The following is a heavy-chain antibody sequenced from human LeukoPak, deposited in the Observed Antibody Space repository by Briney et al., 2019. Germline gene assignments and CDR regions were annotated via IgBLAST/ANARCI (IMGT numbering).Heavy chain of an antibody. D-gene: IGHD3-10*01. CDR2: IYSGGST. V-gene: IGHV3-53*01. Sequence: GGSLRLSCAASGFTVSSNYMSWVRQAPGKGLEWVSVIYSGGSTYYADSVKGRFTISRDTSKNTLYLQMNSLRGEDTAVYYCAREAYGYYFDYWDQGTLVTVSS. CDR3: AREAYGYYFDY. J-gene: IGHJ4*02. CDR1: GFTVSSNY.